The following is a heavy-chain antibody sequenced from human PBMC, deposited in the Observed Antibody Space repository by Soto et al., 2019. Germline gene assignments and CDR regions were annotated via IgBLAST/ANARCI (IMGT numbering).Heavy chain of an antibody. CDR3: AREHSNSWRFDY. CDR2: MNPNSGNT. Sequence: QVQLVQSGAEVKKPGASVKVSCKASGYTFTSYDINWVRQATGQGLEWMGWMNPNSGNTGYAQKFQGRATMTRNNSLSTAYMELTSLRSEDTAVYYCAREHSNSWRFDYWGQGTLVTVSS. J-gene: IGHJ4*02. CDR1: GYTFTSYD. V-gene: IGHV1-8*01. D-gene: IGHD6-13*01.